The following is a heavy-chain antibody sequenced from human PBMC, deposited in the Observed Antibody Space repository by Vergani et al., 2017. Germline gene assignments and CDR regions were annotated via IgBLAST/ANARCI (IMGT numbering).Heavy chain of an antibody. CDR2: IDPSDSYT. Sequence: EVQLVQTGAEVKKPGESLRISCKGSGYSFTSYWISWVRQMPGKGLEWMARIDPSDSYTNYSPSFQGPVTISADKSISTAYLQWGSLKASDTARYYCARQVAVAGKWWGPYYYYGMDVWGQGTTVTVSS. CDR3: ARQVAVAGKWWGPYYYYGMDV. V-gene: IGHV5-10-1*01. J-gene: IGHJ6*02. D-gene: IGHD6-19*01. CDR1: GYSFTSYW.